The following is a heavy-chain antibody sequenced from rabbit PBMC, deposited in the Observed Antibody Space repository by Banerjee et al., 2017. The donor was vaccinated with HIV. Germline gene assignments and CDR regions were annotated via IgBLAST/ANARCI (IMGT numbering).Heavy chain of an antibody. Sequence: QSLEESGGGLVKPEGSLTLTCTASGIDLSSYYYMCWVRQAPGKGLEWIGCIYTGDGSTDYASWVNGRFTISKTSSTTVTLQMTSLTAADTATYFCARFEAGGSVRTGGTLWGQGTLVTVS. CDR1: GIDLSSYYY. V-gene: IGHV1S40*01. D-gene: IGHD8-1*01. CDR2: IYTGDGST. CDR3: ARFEAGGSVRTGGTL. J-gene: IGHJ3*01.